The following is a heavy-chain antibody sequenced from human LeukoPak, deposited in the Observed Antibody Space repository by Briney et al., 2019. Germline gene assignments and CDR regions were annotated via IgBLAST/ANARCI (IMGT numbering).Heavy chain of an antibody. Sequence: ASVKVSCKASGYTFTGYYMHWVRQAPGQGLEWMGWMNPNSGNTGYAQKFQGRVTMTRNTSISTAYMELSSLRSEDTAVYYCARSKIAARRPLDYWGQGTLVTVSS. CDR2: MNPNSGNT. V-gene: IGHV1-8*02. CDR3: ARSKIAARRPLDY. J-gene: IGHJ4*02. D-gene: IGHD6-6*01. CDR1: GYTFTGYY.